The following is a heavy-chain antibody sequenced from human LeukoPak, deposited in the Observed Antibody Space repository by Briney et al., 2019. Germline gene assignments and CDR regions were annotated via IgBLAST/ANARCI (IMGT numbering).Heavy chain of an antibody. CDR2: INPSGGST. CDR3: ARAGAEVHVLLWFRELLSRTGWFDP. CDR1: GYTFTSYY. D-gene: IGHD3-10*01. Sequence: ASVKVSCKASGYTFTSYYMHWVRQAPGQGLEWMGIINPSGGSTSYAQKFQGRVTMTRDTSTSTVYMELSSLRSEDTAVYYCARAGAEVHVLLWFRELLSRTGWFDPWGQGTLVTVSS. J-gene: IGHJ5*02. V-gene: IGHV1-46*01.